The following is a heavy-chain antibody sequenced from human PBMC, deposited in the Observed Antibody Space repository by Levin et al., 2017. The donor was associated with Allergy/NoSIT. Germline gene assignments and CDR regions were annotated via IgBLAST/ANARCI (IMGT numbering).Heavy chain of an antibody. V-gene: IGHV3-30*18. J-gene: IGHJ3*02. D-gene: IGHD3-16*02. CDR2: ISYDGSNK. CDR1: GFTFSSYG. Sequence: GGSLRLSCAASGFTFSSYGMHWVRQAPGKGLEWVAVISYDGSNKYYADSVKGRFTISRDNSKNTLYLQMNSLRAEDTAVYYCAKGRLYYDYVWGSYRVVAFDIWGQGTMVTVSS. CDR3: AKGRLYYDYVWGSYRVVAFDI.